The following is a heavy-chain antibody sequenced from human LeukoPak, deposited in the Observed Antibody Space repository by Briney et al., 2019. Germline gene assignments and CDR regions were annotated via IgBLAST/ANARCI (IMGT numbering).Heavy chain of an antibody. J-gene: IGHJ4*02. CDR3: AKTGYGGNPFDS. V-gene: IGHV4-39*01. D-gene: IGHD4-23*01. CDR1: GASISSSSYS. Sequence: SETLSLTCTVSGASISSSSYSWGWIRQPPGKGLEWIGGVYYSGETRYNPSLKSRVTISVDVSKNQFSLELSSVTAADTAVYYCAKTGYGGNPFDSWGQGTQVTVSS. CDR2: VYYSGET.